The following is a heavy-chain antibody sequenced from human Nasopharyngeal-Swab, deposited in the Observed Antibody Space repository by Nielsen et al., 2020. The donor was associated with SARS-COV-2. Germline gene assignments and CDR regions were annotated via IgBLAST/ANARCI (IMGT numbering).Heavy chain of an antibody. D-gene: IGHD3-22*01. Sequence: GESLKISCAASGFTFFSGHWMSWVRQAPGKGLEWVANIKPDGSEKYYVDSVTGRFTISRDNARNSLYLQINSLRAEDTAMYYCARESVSITTYIDHWGQGTLVTVSS. CDR2: IKPDGSEK. V-gene: IGHV3-7*03. CDR3: ARESVSITTYIDH. J-gene: IGHJ4*02. CDR1: GFTFFSGHW.